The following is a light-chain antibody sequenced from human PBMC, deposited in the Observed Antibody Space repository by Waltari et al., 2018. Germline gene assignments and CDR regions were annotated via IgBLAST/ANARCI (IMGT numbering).Light chain of an antibody. CDR1: SSDVGGYNY. Sequence: QSALTQPASVSGSPGQSITISCTGTSSDVGGYNYVSWYQQHPDKVPKLMIYDVSKRPSGVSNRFSGSKSGNTASLTISGLQAEDEADYYCSSYTSSSTYVFGTGTKVTVL. CDR2: DVS. V-gene: IGLV2-14*01. CDR3: SSYTSSSTYV. J-gene: IGLJ1*01.